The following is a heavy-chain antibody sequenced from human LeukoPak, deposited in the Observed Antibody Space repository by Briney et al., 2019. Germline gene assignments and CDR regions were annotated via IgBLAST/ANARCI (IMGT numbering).Heavy chain of an antibody. CDR2: MNPNSGNS. J-gene: IGHJ6*03. D-gene: IGHD6-19*01. Sequence: ASVKVSCKASGYTLTSYDINWVRQATGQGLEWMGWMNPNSGNSGYAQKFQGRVTITRNTSISTAYMELSSLRSEDTAVYYCARGVSSGWYGGHYYYMDVWGKGTTVTVSS. V-gene: IGHV1-8*01. CDR3: ARGVSSGWYGGHYYYMDV. CDR1: GYTLTSYD.